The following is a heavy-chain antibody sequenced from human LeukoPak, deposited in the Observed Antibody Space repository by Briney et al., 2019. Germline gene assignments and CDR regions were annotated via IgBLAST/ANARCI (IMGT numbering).Heavy chain of an antibody. CDR3: AREGLGETYFEY. Sequence: SETLSLTCTVSGGSISSSNYYWGWIRQPPGMGLEWIGSIYYSGTTYYNPSLESRVTVSVDTSKNQFSLKLSSVTAADTAVYYCAREGLGETYFEYWGRGILVTVSS. CDR2: IYYSGTT. V-gene: IGHV4-39*01. J-gene: IGHJ4*02. D-gene: IGHD3-10*01. CDR1: GGSISSSNYY.